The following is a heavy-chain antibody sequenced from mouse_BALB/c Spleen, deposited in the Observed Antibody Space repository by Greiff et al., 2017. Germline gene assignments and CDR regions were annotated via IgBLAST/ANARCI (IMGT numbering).Heavy chain of an antibody. CDR3: ARRDYRSDGFAY. CDR2: IYPGGGYT. Sequence: VQLQQSGAELVRPGTSVKISCKASGYTFTNYWLGWVKQRPGHGLEWIGDIYPGGGYTNYNEKFKGKATLTADTSSSTAYMQLSSLTSEDSAVYFCARRDYRSDGFAYWGQGTLVTVSA. V-gene: IGHV1-63*02. J-gene: IGHJ3*01. CDR1: GYTFTNYW. D-gene: IGHD2-14*01.